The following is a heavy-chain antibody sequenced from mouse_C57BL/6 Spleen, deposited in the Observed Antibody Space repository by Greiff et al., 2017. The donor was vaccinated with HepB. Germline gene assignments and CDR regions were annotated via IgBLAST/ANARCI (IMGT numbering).Heavy chain of an antibody. CDR2: IDPSDSYT. J-gene: IGHJ3*01. Sequence: QVQLKQPGAELVKPGASVKLSCKASGYTFTSYWMQWVKQRPGQGLEWIGEIDPSDSYTNYNQKFKGKATLTVDTSSSTAYMKLSSLTSEDSAVDYCARRVYGSPAYWGQGTLVTVSA. D-gene: IGHD1-1*01. V-gene: IGHV1-50*01. CDR3: ARRVYGSPAY. CDR1: GYTFTSYW.